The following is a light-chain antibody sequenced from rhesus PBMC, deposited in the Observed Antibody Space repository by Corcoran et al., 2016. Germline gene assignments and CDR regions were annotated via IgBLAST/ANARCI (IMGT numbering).Light chain of an antibody. Sequence: DIVMTQSPDSLAVVLGETVIINCKSSQSLLLRSNNKNYLAWYQQKAGQAPKLLSYWASTRESGVPNRFSGNGSGTVFTLTIRGLQAEDVAVYYCQRYSRTPLAFGGGTKVRIE. V-gene: IGKV4-1*01. CDR1: QSLLLRSNNKNY. CDR3: QRYSRTPLA. CDR2: WAS. J-gene: IGKJ4*01.